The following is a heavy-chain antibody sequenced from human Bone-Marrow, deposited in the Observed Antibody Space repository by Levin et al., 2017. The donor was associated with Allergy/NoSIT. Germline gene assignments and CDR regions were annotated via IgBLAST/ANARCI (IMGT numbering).Heavy chain of an antibody. D-gene: IGHD2-2*01. Sequence: GGSLRLSCKGSGYSFSNCWIGWVRQVPGKGLESMGIIYPDDSETKYRPSFEGQVTISADKSISTAYLQWRSLKASDTATYFCASGYESGLDAFDLWGQGTTVIVSS. CDR2: IYPDDSET. V-gene: IGHV5-51*01. J-gene: IGHJ3*01. CDR3: ASGYESGLDAFDL. CDR1: GYSFSNCW.